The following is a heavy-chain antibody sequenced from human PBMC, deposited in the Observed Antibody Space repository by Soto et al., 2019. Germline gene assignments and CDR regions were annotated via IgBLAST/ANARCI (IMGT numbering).Heavy chain of an antibody. V-gene: IGHV5-51*01. CDR2: IYPGDSHT. D-gene: IGHD3-10*01. CDR3: ARHSTSAPKDY. Sequence: PVESVKISCQGPGDSFTTYWIAWALQMPGKGLEWVGIIYPGDSHTRYSPSFEGHVTISVDKSISTAFLQWNSLKASDNAIYYCARHSTSAPKDYWGQGTMVTVSS. J-gene: IGHJ4*01. CDR1: GDSFTTYW.